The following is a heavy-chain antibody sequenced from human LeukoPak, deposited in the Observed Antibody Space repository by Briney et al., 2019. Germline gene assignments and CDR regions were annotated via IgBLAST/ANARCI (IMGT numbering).Heavy chain of an antibody. Sequence: GGSLRLSCAASGFTFSSYAMSWVRQAPGKGLEWVSAISGSGGSTYYADSVKGRFTISRDNSKNTLYLQMNSLRAEDTAVYYCARDGYDSSGYHTFDYWGQGTLVTVSS. CDR1: GFTFSSYA. CDR2: ISGSGGST. CDR3: ARDGYDSSGYHTFDY. V-gene: IGHV3-23*01. J-gene: IGHJ4*02. D-gene: IGHD3-22*01.